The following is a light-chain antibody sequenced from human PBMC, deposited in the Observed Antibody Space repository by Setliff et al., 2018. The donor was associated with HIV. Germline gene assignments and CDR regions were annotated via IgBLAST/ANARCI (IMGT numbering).Light chain of an antibody. CDR3: CSYAGSISWV. CDR1: NSDVGSYDL. V-gene: IGLV2-23*02. CDR2: DVS. Sequence: QSALAQPASVSGSPGQSIIISCTGTNSDVGSYDLVSWYQQHPGKAPKFMIFDVSKRPSGVSNRFSGSKSGNTASLTISGLQPEDEADYYCCSYAGSISWVFGGGTKVTVL. J-gene: IGLJ3*02.